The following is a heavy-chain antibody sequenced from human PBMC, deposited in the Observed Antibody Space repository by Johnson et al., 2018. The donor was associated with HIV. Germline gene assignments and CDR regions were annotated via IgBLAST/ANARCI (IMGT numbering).Heavy chain of an antibody. Sequence: QVQLVESGGGVVQPGRSLRLSCAGSGFNFNNYDMHWVRQAPGKGLEWVAVISYDGSNKYYADSVKGRFTISRDNSKNTLYLQMNSLRAEDTAVYYCARVGLTGAQTGDAFDIWGQGTMVTVSS. D-gene: IGHD7-27*01. CDR3: ARVGLTGAQTGDAFDI. CDR2: ISYDGSNK. J-gene: IGHJ3*02. V-gene: IGHV3-30*03. CDR1: GFNFNNYD.